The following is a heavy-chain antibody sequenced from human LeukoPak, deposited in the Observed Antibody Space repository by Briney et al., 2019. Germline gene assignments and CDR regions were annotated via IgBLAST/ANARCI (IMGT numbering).Heavy chain of an antibody. D-gene: IGHD2-2*02. Sequence: SETLSLTCTVSGGSVGSSSYYWGWIRQPPGKGLEWIGSIYYSGSTYYNPSLKSRVTISVDTSKNWFSLKLSSVTAADTAVYYCARVVPAAIGYYEHWGQGTLVTVSS. CDR3: ARVVPAAIGYYEH. CDR1: GGSVGSSSYY. J-gene: IGHJ1*01. CDR2: IYYSGST. V-gene: IGHV4-39*01.